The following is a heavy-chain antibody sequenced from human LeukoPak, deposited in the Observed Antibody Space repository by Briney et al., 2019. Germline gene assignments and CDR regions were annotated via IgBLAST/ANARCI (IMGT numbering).Heavy chain of an antibody. CDR1: GGTISSHY. V-gene: IGHV4-59*11. D-gene: IGHD2-21*02. CDR2: IYYSGST. CDR3: ARGYCGGDCPFDY. J-gene: IGHJ4*02. Sequence: SETLSLTCTVSGGTISSHYWSWIRQPPGKGLEWSGYIYYSGSTNYNPSLKSRVTISVDTSKNQFSLKLSSVTAADTAVYYCARGYCGGDCPFDYWGQGTLVTVSS.